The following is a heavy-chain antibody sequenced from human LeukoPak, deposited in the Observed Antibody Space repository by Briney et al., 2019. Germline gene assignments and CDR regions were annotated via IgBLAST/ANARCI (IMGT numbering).Heavy chain of an antibody. Sequence: GGSLRLSCAASGFTFSSYWMYWVRHGPGKGLVRVSRINSEGKTTHYADSVKGRFVISRDNAKNTLYLQMNSLRAEDTAVYYCARDPGSNSHDWYFDLWGRGTLVTVSS. CDR2: INSEGKTT. D-gene: IGHD1-26*01. V-gene: IGHV3-74*01. CDR1: GFTFSSYW. CDR3: ARDPGSNSHDWYFDL. J-gene: IGHJ2*01.